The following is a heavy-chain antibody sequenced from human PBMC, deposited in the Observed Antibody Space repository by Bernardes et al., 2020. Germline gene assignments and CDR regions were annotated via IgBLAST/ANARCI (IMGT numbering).Heavy chain of an antibody. CDR2: IKLDGSEK. CDR1: GFSFKTFW. CDR3: AREDYSSTWYPIPYYYGMDV. V-gene: IGHV3-7*03. J-gene: IGHJ6*02. D-gene: IGHD6-13*01. Sequence: GSLRLSCVASGFSFKTFWMSWVRQAPGKGLEWVANIKLDGSEKYYVDSVKGRFTISRDNAKNSLYLQMSSLRAEDTAVYYCAREDYSSTWYPIPYYYGMDVWGQGTTVTVSS.